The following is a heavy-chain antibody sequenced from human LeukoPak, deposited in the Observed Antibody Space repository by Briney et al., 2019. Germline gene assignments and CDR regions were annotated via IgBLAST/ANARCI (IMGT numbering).Heavy chain of an antibody. J-gene: IGHJ6*02. V-gene: IGHV3-21*01. CDR3: ARHTMYYYDSSGFAPSYYYYGMDV. CDR2: ISSSSSYI. CDR1: GFTFSSYS. Sequence: PGGSLRLSCAASGFTFSSYSMNWVRQAPGKGLEWVSSISSSSSYIYYADSVKGQFTISRDNAKNSLYLQMNSLRAEDTAVYYCARHTMYYYDSSGFAPSYYYYGMDVWGQGTTVTVSS. D-gene: IGHD3-22*01.